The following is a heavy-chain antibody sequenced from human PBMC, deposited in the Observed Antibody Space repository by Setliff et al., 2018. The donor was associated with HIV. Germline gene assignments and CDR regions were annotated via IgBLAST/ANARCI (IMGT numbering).Heavy chain of an antibody. D-gene: IGHD1-1*01. CDR3: ALDNWNDGVDY. CDR2: ISSRGST. CDR1: GVSISSGGYY. Sequence: PSETLSLTCTVSGVSISSGGYYWNWIRQHPGKGLEWIGYISSRGSTYYNPSLKSRITMSVDTSQNQVSLKLSSVTAADTAVYFCALDNWNDGVDYWGQGTLVTVSS. V-gene: IGHV4-31*03. J-gene: IGHJ4*02.